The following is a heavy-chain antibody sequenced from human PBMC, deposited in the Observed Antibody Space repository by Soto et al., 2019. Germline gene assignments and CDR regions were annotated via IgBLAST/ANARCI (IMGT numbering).Heavy chain of an antibody. Sequence: QVQLQESGPGLVKPSQTLSLTCTVSGGSISSGDYYWSWIRQPPGKGLEWIGYIYYSGSTYYNPSLNSRVTISVDTSKYHFSLKLSSVTAADTAVYYCASSVYCTNCVFYTLFDPWGQGTLVTVSS. J-gene: IGHJ5*02. CDR2: IYYSGST. CDR3: ASSVYCTNCVFYTLFDP. CDR1: GGSISSGDYY. V-gene: IGHV4-30-4*01. D-gene: IGHD2-8*01.